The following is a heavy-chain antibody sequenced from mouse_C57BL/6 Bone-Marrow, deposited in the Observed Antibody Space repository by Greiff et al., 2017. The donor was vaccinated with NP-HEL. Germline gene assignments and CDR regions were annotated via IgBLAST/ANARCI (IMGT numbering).Heavy chain of an antibody. Sequence: EVQLVESGGDLVKPGGSLKLSCAASGFTFSSYGMSWVRQTPDKRLEWVATISSGGSYTYYPDSVKGRFTISRDNAKNTLYLQMSSLKSEDTAMYYCARHTVVATRYFDYWGQGTTLTVSS. J-gene: IGHJ2*01. V-gene: IGHV5-6*01. D-gene: IGHD1-1*01. CDR1: GFTFSSYG. CDR3: ARHTVVATRYFDY. CDR2: ISSGGSYT.